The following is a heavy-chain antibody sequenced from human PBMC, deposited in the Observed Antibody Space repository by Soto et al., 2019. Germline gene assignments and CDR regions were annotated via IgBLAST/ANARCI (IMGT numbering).Heavy chain of an antibody. J-gene: IGHJ6*02. CDR3: ARASPLVTDV. CDR1: GGSISSGDYY. Sequence: SETLSLTCTVSGGSISSGDYYWSWIRQPPGKGPEWIGYIYYSGSTYYNPSLKSRVTISVDTSKNQFSLKLSSVTAADTAVYYCARASPLVTDVWGQGTTVTVSS. CDR2: IYYSGST. V-gene: IGHV4-30-4*01. D-gene: IGHD5-18*01.